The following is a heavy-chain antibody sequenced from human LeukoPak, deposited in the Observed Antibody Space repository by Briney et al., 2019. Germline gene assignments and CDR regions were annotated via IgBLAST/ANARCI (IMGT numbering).Heavy chain of an antibody. Sequence: SETLSLTCAVSGGSISSGGYSWSWIRQPPGKGLEWIGYIYHSGSTYYNPSLKSRVTISVDRSKNQISLKLSSMTAADTAVYYCARAAAGGDYYYYYGMDVWGQGTTVTVSS. J-gene: IGHJ6*02. CDR1: GGSISSGGYS. CDR2: IYHSGST. D-gene: IGHD6-13*01. V-gene: IGHV4-30-2*01. CDR3: ARAAAGGDYYYYYGMDV.